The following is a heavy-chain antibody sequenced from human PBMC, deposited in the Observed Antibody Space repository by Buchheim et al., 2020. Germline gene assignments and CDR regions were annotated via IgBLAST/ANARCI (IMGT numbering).Heavy chain of an antibody. CDR2: INPNSGGT. CDR3: ARDIGSAGSPGLWFDP. Sequence: QVQLVQSGAEVKKPGASVKVSCKASGYTFTGYYMHWVRQAPGQGLEWMGWINPNSGGTNYAQKLQGRVTMTTDTSTSTAYMELRSLRSDDTAVYYCARDIGSAGSPGLWFDPWGQGTL. CDR1: GYTFTGYY. J-gene: IGHJ5*02. D-gene: IGHD3-10*01. V-gene: IGHV1-2*02.